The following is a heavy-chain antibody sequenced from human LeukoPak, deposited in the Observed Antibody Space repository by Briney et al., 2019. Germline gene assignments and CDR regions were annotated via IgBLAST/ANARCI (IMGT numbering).Heavy chain of an antibody. Sequence: APVKVSCKASGYTFTGYYMHWARQAPGQGLEWMGWINPNSGGTNYAQKFQGRVTMTRDTSISTAYMELSRLRSDDTAVYYCARVAYGRYYYYYMDVWGKGTTVTVSS. D-gene: IGHD3-10*01. CDR1: GYTFTGYY. J-gene: IGHJ6*03. V-gene: IGHV1-2*02. CDR3: ARVAYGRYYYYYMDV. CDR2: INPNSGGT.